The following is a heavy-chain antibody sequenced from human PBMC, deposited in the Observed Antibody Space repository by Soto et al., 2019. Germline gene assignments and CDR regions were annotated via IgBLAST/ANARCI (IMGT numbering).Heavy chain of an antibody. CDR2: MYFGGSF. CDR3: ARSYYDSTGFAVDP. CDR1: GASVSTGY. Sequence: PSETQSLTCTVSGASVSTGYWSWIRQPPGKGLEWIGFMYFGGSFNYNPSLTSRATISVETSKNQFSMKMTSVTAADTAVYYCARSYYDSTGFAVDPWGQGTLVTVSS. J-gene: IGHJ5*02. V-gene: IGHV4-59*02. D-gene: IGHD3-22*01.